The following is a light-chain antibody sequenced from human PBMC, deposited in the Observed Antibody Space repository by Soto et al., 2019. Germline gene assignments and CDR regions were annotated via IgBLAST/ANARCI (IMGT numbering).Light chain of an antibody. CDR2: DAS. CDR1: QSVDSY. J-gene: IGKJ5*01. Sequence: IVLTQSPATLSLSPGERATLSCRASQSVDSYLSWYQQKPGQAPRLLIFDASNRAAGIPGRFSGSGSGTDFALTISGLEPEDFAIYYCQQRLNWPLTYGQGTRLESK. V-gene: IGKV3-11*01. CDR3: QQRLNWPLT.